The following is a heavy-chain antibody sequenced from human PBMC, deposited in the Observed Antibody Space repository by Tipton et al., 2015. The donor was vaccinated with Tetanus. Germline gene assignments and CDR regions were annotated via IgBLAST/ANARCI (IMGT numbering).Heavy chain of an antibody. J-gene: IGHJ4*02. Sequence: GLVKPSETLSLTCTVSGGSISSYYWSWIRQPPGKGLEWTGYIYYSRSTNYNPSLKSRVTISVDTSKNQFSLKLSSVTAADTDVYYCARARSWGGDSDYWGQGTLVTVSS. V-gene: IGHV4-59*01. CDR3: ARARSWGGDSDY. D-gene: IGHD2-21*01. CDR1: GGSISSYY. CDR2: IYYSRST.